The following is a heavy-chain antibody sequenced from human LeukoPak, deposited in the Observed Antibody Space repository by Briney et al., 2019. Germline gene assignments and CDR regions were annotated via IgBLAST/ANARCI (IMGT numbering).Heavy chain of an antibody. V-gene: IGHV3-30-3*01. Sequence: GGSLRLSCAASGFTFSSYAMHWVRQAPGRGLEWVAVISYDGSNKYYADSVKGRFTISRDNSKNTLYLQMNSLRAEDTAVYYCARSSGPGWLVQTGGGFDYWGQGTLVTVSS. CDR3: ARSSGPGWLVQTGGGFDY. J-gene: IGHJ4*02. CDR2: ISYDGSNK. D-gene: IGHD6-19*01. CDR1: GFTFSSYA.